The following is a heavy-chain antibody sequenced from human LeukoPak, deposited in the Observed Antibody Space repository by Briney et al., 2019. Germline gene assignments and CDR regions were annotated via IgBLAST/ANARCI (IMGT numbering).Heavy chain of an antibody. V-gene: IGHV3-48*03. CDR3: AELGITMIGGV. CDR2: ISSSGSTI. J-gene: IGHJ6*04. CDR1: GFTFSSHV. D-gene: IGHD3-10*02. Sequence: RGSLRLSCAASGFTFSSHVFYWVRQAPGKGLEWVSYISSSGSTIYYADSVKGRFTISRDNAKNSLYLQMNSLRAEDTAVYYCAELGITMIGGVWGKGTTVTISS.